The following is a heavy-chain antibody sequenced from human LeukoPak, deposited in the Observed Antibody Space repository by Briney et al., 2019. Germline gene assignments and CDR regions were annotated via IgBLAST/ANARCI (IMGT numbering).Heavy chain of an antibody. CDR1: GFILTVYG. CDR2: VRKDATEK. D-gene: IGHD7-27*01. Sequence: GGSLTLSYAASGFILTVYGMCWVRQAPGKGLEWVAFVRKDATEKKHADSVAGRFTISRVHSEHPVCLKMNNLSVDDTAVYYCEKRSGPDSGPFDSWGQGTPVIVSS. CDR3: EKRSGPDSGPFDS. V-gene: IGHV3-30*02. J-gene: IGHJ4*02.